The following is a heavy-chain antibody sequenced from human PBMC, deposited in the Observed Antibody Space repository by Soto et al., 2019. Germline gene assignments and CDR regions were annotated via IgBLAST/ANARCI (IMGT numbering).Heavy chain of an antibody. CDR2: VSTQNGNT. V-gene: IGHV1-18*01. CDR3: SRIKHFYGYGFVY. D-gene: IGHD5-18*01. CDR1: GYSFTTYG. J-gene: IGHJ4*02. Sequence: QVQLVQSGAVVKKPGASVKVSCKASGYSFTTYGIAWVRQAPGQGLEFMGWVSTQNGNTDYAQKFEDRLTMTTDTSRSTAYMELRSLRSDDTAFYYCSRIKHFYGYGFVYWGQGTLVTVSS.